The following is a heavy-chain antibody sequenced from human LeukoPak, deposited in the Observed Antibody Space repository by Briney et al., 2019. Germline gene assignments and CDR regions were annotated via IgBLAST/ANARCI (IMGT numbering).Heavy chain of an antibody. CDR2: IYYSGST. Sequence: PSETLSLTCTVSGGSISSYYWSWIRQPPGKGLEWIGYIYYSGSTNYNPSLKSRVTISVDTSKNQFSLKLSSVTAADTAVYYCARSHSSSWPFDYWGQGTLVTVSS. V-gene: IGHV4-59*08. J-gene: IGHJ4*02. CDR3: ARSHSSSWPFDY. D-gene: IGHD6-13*01. CDR1: GGSISSYY.